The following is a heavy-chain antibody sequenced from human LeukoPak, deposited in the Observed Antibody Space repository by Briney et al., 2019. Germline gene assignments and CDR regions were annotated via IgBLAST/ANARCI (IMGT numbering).Heavy chain of an antibody. CDR2: IKQDGSEK. Sequence: GGSLRLSCAASGFTFSSYWMSWVRQAPGKGLEWVANIKQDGSEKYYVDSVKGRFTISRDNAKNSLYLQMNSLRAEDTAVYYCARVSGLSSSWYILDYWGQGTLVTVSS. J-gene: IGHJ4*02. CDR3: ARVSGLSSSWYILDY. D-gene: IGHD6-13*01. V-gene: IGHV3-7*01. CDR1: GFTFSSYW.